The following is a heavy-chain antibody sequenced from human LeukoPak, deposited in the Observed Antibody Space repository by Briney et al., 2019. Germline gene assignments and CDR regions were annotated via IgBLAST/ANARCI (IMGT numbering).Heavy chain of an antibody. Sequence: PGGSLRLSCAASGFTVSSYAMNWVRQAPGKGLEWVSGISGSGGTTYYADSVKGRFTVSRDNSKNTLYLQMNSLRAEDTAVYYCAKRISGAAFDTWGQGTMVTVSS. CDR1: GFTVSSYA. D-gene: IGHD2-15*01. CDR3: AKRISGAAFDT. V-gene: IGHV3-23*01. J-gene: IGHJ3*02. CDR2: ISGSGGTT.